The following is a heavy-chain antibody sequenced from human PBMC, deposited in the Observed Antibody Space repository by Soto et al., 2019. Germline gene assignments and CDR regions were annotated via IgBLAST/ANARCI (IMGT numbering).Heavy chain of an antibody. D-gene: IGHD3-22*01. CDR2: INPSGGSK. Sequence: GASVKVSCKASGYTFTSYYMHWVRQAPGQGLEWMGIINPSGGSKSYAQKFQGRVTMTRDTSTHTFYMELSSLRSEDTAMYYCARVGYSSTGTTFHYHGLDVWGQGITVTVSS. V-gene: IGHV1-46*01. CDR1: GYTFTSYY. CDR3: ARVGYSSTGTTFHYHGLDV. J-gene: IGHJ6*02.